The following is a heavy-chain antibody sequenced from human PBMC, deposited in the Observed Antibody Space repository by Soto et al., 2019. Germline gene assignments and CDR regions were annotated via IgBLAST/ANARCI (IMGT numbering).Heavy chain of an antibody. CDR3: ARDQGPHCSGGSCYSEGEYYFDY. D-gene: IGHD2-15*01. CDR1: GGSISSYY. V-gene: IGHV4-59*01. Sequence: SETLSLTCTVSGGSISSYYWSWIRQPPGKGLEWIGYVYYSGSTNYNPSLKSRVTISVDTSKNQFSLKLSSVTAADTAVYYCARDQGPHCSGGSCYSEGEYYFDYWGQGTLVTVSS. CDR2: VYYSGST. J-gene: IGHJ4*02.